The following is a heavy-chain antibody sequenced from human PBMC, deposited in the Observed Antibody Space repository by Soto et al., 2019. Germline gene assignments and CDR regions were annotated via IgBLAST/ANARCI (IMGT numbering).Heavy chain of an antibody. CDR1: GFTFSSYG. V-gene: IGHV3-30*18. D-gene: IGHD6-13*01. CDR3: AKDGPQLVRDYYYYYGMDV. Sequence: GGSLRLSCAASGFTFSSYGMHWVRQAPGKGLEWVAVISYDGSNKYYADSVKGRFTISRDNSKNTLYLQMNSLRAEDTAVYYCAKDGPQLVRDYYYYYGMDVWGQGTTVTVSS. J-gene: IGHJ6*02. CDR2: ISYDGSNK.